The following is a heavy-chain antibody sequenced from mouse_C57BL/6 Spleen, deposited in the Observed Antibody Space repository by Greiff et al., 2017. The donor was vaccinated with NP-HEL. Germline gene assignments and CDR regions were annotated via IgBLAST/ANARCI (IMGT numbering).Heavy chain of an antibody. Sequence: EVQLQQSGPELVKPGASVKISCKASGYTFTDYYMNWVKQSHGKSLEWIGDINPNNGGTSYNQKFKGKATLTVDKSSSTAYMELRSLTSEDSAVYYCAKGGYYYGSSYAWYFDVWGTGTTVTVSS. CDR1: GYTFTDYY. V-gene: IGHV1-26*01. J-gene: IGHJ1*03. CDR3: AKGGYYYGSSYAWYFDV. CDR2: INPNNGGT. D-gene: IGHD1-1*01.